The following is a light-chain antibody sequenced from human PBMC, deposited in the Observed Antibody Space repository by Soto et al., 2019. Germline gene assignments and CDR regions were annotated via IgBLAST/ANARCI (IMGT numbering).Light chain of an antibody. Sequence: AIQMTQSPSSLSASVGDRVTITCRARQGIRNDLGWYQQKPGKAPKLLIYGASSLQSDVPSRFSGSGSGTDFTLTISSLQPEDFATSYCLQDDSYPLTFGGGTKVEIK. J-gene: IGKJ4*01. CDR2: GAS. CDR1: QGIRND. V-gene: IGKV1-6*01. CDR3: LQDDSYPLT.